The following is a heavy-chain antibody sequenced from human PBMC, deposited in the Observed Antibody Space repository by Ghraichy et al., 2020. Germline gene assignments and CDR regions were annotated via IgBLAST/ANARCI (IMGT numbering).Heavy chain of an antibody. CDR1: GFTFSSYW. D-gene: IGHD4-17*01. V-gene: IGHV3-7*03. CDR2: IKQDGSEK. Sequence: GESLNISCAASGFTFSSYWMSWVRQAPGKGLEWVANIKQDGSEKYYVDSVKGRFTISRDNAKNSLYLQMNILRAEDTAVYYCARHYGDYDEVEAFDIWGQGTMVTVSS. J-gene: IGHJ3*02. CDR3: ARHYGDYDEVEAFDI.